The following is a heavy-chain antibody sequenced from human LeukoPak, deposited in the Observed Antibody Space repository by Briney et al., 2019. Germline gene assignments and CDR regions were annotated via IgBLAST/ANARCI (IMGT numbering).Heavy chain of an antibody. D-gene: IGHD6-13*01. V-gene: IGHV3-30*03. Sequence: GGSLRLPCAASGFTFSTYAMHWVRQAPGQGLEWVAIISDDGTQKYYVDSVKGRYTISRDNPENTLYLQMNSLRVEDTGIYYCVRSYSSSWHTFDYWGQGTLVTVSS. CDR1: GFTFSTYA. CDR3: VRSYSSSWHTFDY. J-gene: IGHJ4*02. CDR2: ISDDGTQK.